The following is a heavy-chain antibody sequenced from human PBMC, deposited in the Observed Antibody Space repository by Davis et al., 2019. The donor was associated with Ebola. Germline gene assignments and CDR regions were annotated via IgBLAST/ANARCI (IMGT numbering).Heavy chain of an antibody. CDR1: GGSFSGYS. V-gene: IGHV4-34*01. Sequence: PSETLSLTCAVYGGSFSGYSWNWIRQPPGKGLEWIGEIDHRRNTNYNPSLKSRITMSVDTSKNQFSLKMISVTAADTAVYYCARSHKTGDGHSLGFEYWGQGSLVTVSS. D-gene: IGHD5-24*01. CDR3: ARSHKTGDGHSLGFEY. CDR2: IDHRRNT. J-gene: IGHJ4*02.